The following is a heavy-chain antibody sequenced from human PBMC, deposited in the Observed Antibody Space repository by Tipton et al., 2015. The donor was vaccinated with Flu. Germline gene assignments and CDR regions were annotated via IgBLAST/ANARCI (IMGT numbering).Heavy chain of an antibody. D-gene: IGHD1-26*01. V-gene: IGHV4-39*01. CDR3: ARMISGSQNYFDY. Sequence: TLSLTCTVSGGFISGTTYYWGWIRQPPGKGLEWMGSIYYTGTTYYSPSLGSRVTVSVDAPKNQFSLTLTSVTAADTALYYCARMISGSQNYFDYWGQGTLVTVSS. J-gene: IGHJ4*02. CDR2: IYYTGTT. CDR1: GGFISGTTYY.